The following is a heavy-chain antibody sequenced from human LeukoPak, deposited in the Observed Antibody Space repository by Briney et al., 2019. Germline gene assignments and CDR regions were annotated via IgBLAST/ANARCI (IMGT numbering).Heavy chain of an antibody. CDR3: ARVLHAPYLIDS. V-gene: IGHV4-38-2*02. J-gene: IGHJ4*02. Sequence: SETLSLTCTVSDSSITSTYYWAWFRQPPGKGLEWIATVFRLQTVRTFRNPSLGSRVTMSLDPSHNQFSLNLTSVTAADTALYFCARVLHAPYLIDSWGQGTLVTVSS. D-gene: IGHD2-8*01. CDR1: DSSITSTYY. CDR2: VFRLQTVRT.